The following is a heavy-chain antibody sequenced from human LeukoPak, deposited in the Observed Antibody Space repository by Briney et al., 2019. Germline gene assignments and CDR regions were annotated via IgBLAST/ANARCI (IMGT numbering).Heavy chain of an antibody. D-gene: IGHD1-14*01. V-gene: IGHV3-23*01. CDR3: ARDVRMGEPG. CDR1: GFTFSSCW. Sequence: PGGSLRLSCAASGFTFSSCWMSWVRQAPGKGLEWVSAISRSGGSTYYADSVKGRFTISRDNSKNTLYLQMNSLRAEDTAVYYCARDVRMGEPGWGQGTLVTVSS. J-gene: IGHJ4*02. CDR2: ISRSGGST.